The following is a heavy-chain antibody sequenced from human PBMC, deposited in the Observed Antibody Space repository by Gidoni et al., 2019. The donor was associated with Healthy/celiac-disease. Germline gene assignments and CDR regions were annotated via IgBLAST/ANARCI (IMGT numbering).Heavy chain of an antibody. D-gene: IGHD4-17*01. CDR2: IFSNDEK. Sequence: QVTLKQSPPVLAAPTQTLTLTCTVSGLSLSYARMGVRWIRQPPGKALEWLAHIFSNDEKSYSTSLKRRITMSKDTSKRQVVLTMTKMDPVDTATYYCARNLHDYGSDYWGQGTLVTVSS. V-gene: IGHV2-26*01. CDR3: ARNLHDYGSDY. CDR1: GLSLSYARMG. J-gene: IGHJ4*02.